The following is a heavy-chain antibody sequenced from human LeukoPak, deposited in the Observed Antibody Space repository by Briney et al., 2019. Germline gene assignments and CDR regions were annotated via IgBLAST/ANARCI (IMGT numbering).Heavy chain of an antibody. CDR1: GFTFSSYS. CDR3: ARDLGHSSGWYLDY. CDR2: ISSSSSTI. J-gene: IGHJ4*02. D-gene: IGHD6-19*01. V-gene: IGHV3-48*01. Sequence: GGSLRLSCAASGFTFSSYSMNWVRQAPGKGLEWVSYISSSSSTIYYADSVKGRFTISRDNAKNSLYLQMNSLRAEDTAVYYCARDLGHSSGWYLDYWGQGTLVTVSS.